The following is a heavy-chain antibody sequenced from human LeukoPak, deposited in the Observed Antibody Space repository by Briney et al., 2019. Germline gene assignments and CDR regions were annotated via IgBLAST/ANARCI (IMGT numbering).Heavy chain of an antibody. CDR1: GFTFSSYA. CDR3: ASHDYYESSLGYYFGY. Sequence: GGSLRLSCAASGFTFSSYAMSWVRQAPGKGLEWVSAISGSGSGGSTYYADSVKGRFTISRDNSKNTVYLQMNSLRAEDTAVYYFASHDYYESSLGYYFGYWGQGTLVTVSS. CDR2: ISGSGSGGST. J-gene: IGHJ4*02. D-gene: IGHD3-22*01. V-gene: IGHV3-23*01.